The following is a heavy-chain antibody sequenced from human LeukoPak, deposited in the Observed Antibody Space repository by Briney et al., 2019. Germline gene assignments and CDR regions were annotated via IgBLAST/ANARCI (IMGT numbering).Heavy chain of an antibody. V-gene: IGHV3-53*01. CDR1: GFTVSNNY. D-gene: IGHD5-24*01. Sequence: PGGSLRLSCAASGFTVSNNYMSWVRQAPGKGLEWVSVIYSGGSTYYADSVKGRFTISRDSSRNTLSLQMNSLRAEDTAVYYCASLGDGYNFWRHWGQGTLVTVSS. CDR2: IYSGGST. CDR3: ASLGDGYNFWRH. J-gene: IGHJ4*02.